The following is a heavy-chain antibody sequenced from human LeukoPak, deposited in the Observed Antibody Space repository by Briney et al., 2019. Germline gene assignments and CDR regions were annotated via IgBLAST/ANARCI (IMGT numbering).Heavy chain of an antibody. V-gene: IGHV6-1*01. CDR2: TYYRSKWYN. J-gene: IGHJ5*02. CDR1: GDSVSSNSAA. Sequence: SQTLSLTCAISGDSVSSNSAAWNWIRQSPSRGLEWLGRTYYRSKWYNDYAVSVKSRITINPDTSKNQFSLQLNSVTPEDTAVYYCARAEDAKKGRMNNWNYVPGFDPWGQGTLVTVSS. CDR3: ARAEDAKKGRMNNWNYVPGFDP. D-gene: IGHD1-7*01.